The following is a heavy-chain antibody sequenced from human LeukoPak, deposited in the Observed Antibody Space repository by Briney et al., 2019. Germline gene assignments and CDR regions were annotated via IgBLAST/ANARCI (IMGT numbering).Heavy chain of an antibody. D-gene: IGHD2-21*02. CDR3: ARMRRHTGDWYADDS. V-gene: IGHV4-4*07. Sequence: PSETLSLTCTVSGASVSSNYWSWIRQSAARGLEWLGRISVSDGTNYNPSLKGRLSMSVDASKNQFSLILTSAAAADTAVYYCARMRRHTGDWYADDSWGQGKLVTVSS. CDR2: ISVSDGT. CDR1: GASVSSNY. J-gene: IGHJ4*02.